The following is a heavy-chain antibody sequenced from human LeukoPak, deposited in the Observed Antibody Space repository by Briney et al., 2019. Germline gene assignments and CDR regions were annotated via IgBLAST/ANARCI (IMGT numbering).Heavy chain of an antibody. Sequence: GASVKVSCKASGGTFPNYDISWVRQAPGQGLEWMGRFVPSVDVANYSPKFRGRVTFTADKSTTTVFMELSSLRSEDTAVYYCATLCSGGFCYVDYWGQGTLVTVSS. CDR3: ATLCSGGFCYVDY. CDR1: GGTFPNYD. J-gene: IGHJ4*02. CDR2: FVPSVDVA. V-gene: IGHV1-69*04. D-gene: IGHD2-15*01.